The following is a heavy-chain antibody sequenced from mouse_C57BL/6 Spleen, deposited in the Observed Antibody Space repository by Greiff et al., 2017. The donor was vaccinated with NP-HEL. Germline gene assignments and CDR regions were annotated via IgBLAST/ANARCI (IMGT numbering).Heavy chain of an antibody. Sequence: QVQLKQPGAELVRPGSSVKLSCKASGYTFTSYWMHWVKQRPIQGLEWIGNIDPSDSEPHYNQKFKDKATLTVDKSSSTAYMQLSSLTSEDSAVYDCAREAYYSKGGFAYWGQGTLVTVSA. CDR3: AREAYYSKGGFAY. J-gene: IGHJ3*01. V-gene: IGHV1-52*01. CDR1: GYTFTSYW. CDR2: IDPSDSEP. D-gene: IGHD2-5*01.